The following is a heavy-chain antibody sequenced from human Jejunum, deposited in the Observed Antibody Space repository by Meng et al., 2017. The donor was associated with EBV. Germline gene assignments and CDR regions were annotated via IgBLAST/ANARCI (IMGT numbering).Heavy chain of an antibody. V-gene: IGHV7-4-1*02. CDR3: ASDISTATFGY. CDR1: GYTFSRYA. CDR2: INTRTGNP. D-gene: IGHD2-21*02. Sequence: QVQLVQFGSELKKPGASVKVSCKASGYTFSRYAMNWVRQAPGQGLEWMGWINTRTGNPAYAQGFTGRFVFSLDTSVSTAYLQISSLKAEDTAVYYCASDISTATFGYWGQGTLVTVSS. J-gene: IGHJ4*02.